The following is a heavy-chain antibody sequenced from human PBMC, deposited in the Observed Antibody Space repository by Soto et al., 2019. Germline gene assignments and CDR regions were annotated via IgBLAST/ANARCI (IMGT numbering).Heavy chain of an antibody. J-gene: IGHJ3*02. CDR1: GFTLSSYA. V-gene: IGHV3-23*01. D-gene: IGHD3-3*01. CDR3: ARGPTIFGVGVDAVDI. Sequence: EVQMLASGGGLVQPGGSLRLSCAASGFTLSSYALSWVRQAPGKGLEWVSGISGSGDVTFDADSVRGRFTISRDNSMNTLYLQMNSLRVEAPAVYYCARGPTIFGVGVDAVDIWGQGTMATVPS. CDR2: ISGSGDVT.